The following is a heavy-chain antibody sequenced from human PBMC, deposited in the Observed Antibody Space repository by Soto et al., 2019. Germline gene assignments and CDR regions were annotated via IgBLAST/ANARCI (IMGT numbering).Heavy chain of an antibody. CDR2: IIPIFGIA. CDR1: GGTFSSYA. J-gene: IGHJ6*03. CDR3: ARERGTGTSRYYYYMDV. Sequence: ASVKISCKASGGTFSSYAISWVRHAPGQGLEWMGGIIPIFGIANYAEKFQGRVTIIADKSTSTAYMELRSLRAEDTAVYYCARERGTGTSRYYYYMDVWGKGTTVTVSS. V-gene: IGHV1-69*10. D-gene: IGHD1-1*01.